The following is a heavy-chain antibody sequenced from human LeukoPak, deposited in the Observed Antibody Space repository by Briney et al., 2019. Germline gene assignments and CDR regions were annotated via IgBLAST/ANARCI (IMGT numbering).Heavy chain of an antibody. V-gene: IGHV1-69*13. CDR3: ASIGSSAYIPFDY. J-gene: IGHJ4*02. CDR1: GYTFSSYA. CDR2: IIPIFGTA. D-gene: IGHD3-22*01. Sequence: ASVKVSCKASGYTFSSYAMNWVRQAPGQGLEWMGGIIPIFGTANYAQKFQGRVTITADESTSTAYMELSSLRSEDTAVYYCASIGSSAYIPFDYWGQGTLVTVSS.